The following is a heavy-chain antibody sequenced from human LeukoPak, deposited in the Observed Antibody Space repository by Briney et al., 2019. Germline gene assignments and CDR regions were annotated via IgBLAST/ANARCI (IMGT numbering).Heavy chain of an antibody. V-gene: IGHV4-39*07. CDR3: ARSGLGWFDP. D-gene: IGHD1-14*01. J-gene: IGHJ5*02. Sequence: SETLSLTCTVSGGSISSSSYYWGWIRQPPGKGLEWIGSIHYSGSTNYNPSLKSRVTISVDTSKNQFSLKLSSVTAADTAVYYCARSGLGWFDPWGQGTLVTVSS. CDR1: GGSISSSSYY. CDR2: IHYSGST.